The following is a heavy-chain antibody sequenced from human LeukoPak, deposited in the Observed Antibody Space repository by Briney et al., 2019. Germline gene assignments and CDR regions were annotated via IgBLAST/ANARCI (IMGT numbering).Heavy chain of an antibody. CDR3: AREVNWNSATLFFDC. D-gene: IGHD1-7*01. CDR2: THYSVST. Sequence: SSQTLSLTCTVSGGSISSGDFYWTWIRQNPGKGLEWIGYTHYSVSTYYNPSLKSRVTISVDTSKNQFSLKLSSVAAADTAVYYCAREVNWNSATLFFDCWGQGTLVTVSS. V-gene: IGHV4-31*03. CDR1: GGSISSGDFY. J-gene: IGHJ4*02.